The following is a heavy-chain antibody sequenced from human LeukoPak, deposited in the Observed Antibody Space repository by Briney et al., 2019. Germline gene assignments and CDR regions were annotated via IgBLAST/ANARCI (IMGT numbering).Heavy chain of an antibody. CDR1: GFTFSSYW. Sequence: PGGSLRLSCAASGFTFSSYWMNWVRQAPGKGLEWVANIKPDGGEQYYVDSVKGRFTISRENADNSLYLQLSSPRAEDTAVYYCAREQRTFDYWGQGILVTVSS. CDR2: IKPDGGEQ. CDR3: AREQRTFDY. V-gene: IGHV3-7*03. J-gene: IGHJ4*02. D-gene: IGHD5-24*01.